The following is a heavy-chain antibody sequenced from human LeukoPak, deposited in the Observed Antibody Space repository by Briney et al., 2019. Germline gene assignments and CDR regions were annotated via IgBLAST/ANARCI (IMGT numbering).Heavy chain of an antibody. CDR1: GYTFTSYG. D-gene: IGHD3-3*01. Sequence: ASVKVSCKASGYTFTSYGISWVRQTPGQGLEWMGWISAYNGNTNYAQKLQGRVTITADKSTSTTYMELNSLRSEDTAVYYCATVTITIFGVIRPGTFDIWGQGTMVTVSS. CDR3: ATVTITIFGVIRPGTFDI. V-gene: IGHV1-18*01. CDR2: ISAYNGNT. J-gene: IGHJ3*02.